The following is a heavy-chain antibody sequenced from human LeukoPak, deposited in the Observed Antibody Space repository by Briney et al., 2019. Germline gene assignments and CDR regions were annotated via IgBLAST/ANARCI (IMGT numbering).Heavy chain of an antibody. V-gene: IGHV3-23*01. CDR3: ARDFSPQCGGDCYLDAFDI. J-gene: IGHJ3*02. CDR1: GITFSSYA. CDR2: ITGNGGGT. Sequence: GGSLRLSCAASGITFSSYAMSWVRQAPGKGLECISLITGNGGGTYYADSVKGRVTISRVNSKNSLYLQMSSLRAEDTAVYYCARDFSPQCGGDCYLDAFDIWGQGTMVTVSS. D-gene: IGHD2-21*01.